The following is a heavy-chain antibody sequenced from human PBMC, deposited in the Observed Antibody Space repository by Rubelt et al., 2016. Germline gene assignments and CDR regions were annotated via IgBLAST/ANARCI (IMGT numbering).Heavy chain of an antibody. CDR3: ARAPRILRGYSYGYGSDWFDP. CDR2: VSPDGTKK. J-gene: IGHJ5*02. D-gene: IGHD5-18*01. Sequence: DKGLEWVAAVSPDGTKKNYADSVKGRFTIFRDNSKNTLYLQMNSLRAEDTAVYYCARAPRILRGYSYGYGSDWFDPWGQGTLVTVSS. V-gene: IGHV3-30*04.